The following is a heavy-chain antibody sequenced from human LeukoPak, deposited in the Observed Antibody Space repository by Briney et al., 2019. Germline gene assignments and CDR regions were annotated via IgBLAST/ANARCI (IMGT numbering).Heavy chain of an antibody. J-gene: IGHJ4*02. D-gene: IGHD5-24*01. CDR3: ARGTRDGYNYY. CDR2: ISSSSSTI. CDR1: GFTFSSYS. Sequence: GGSLRLSCAASGFTFSSYSMNWVRQAPGKGLEWVSYISSSSSTIYYADSVKGRFTISRDNAKNSLYLQMNSLRAEDTAVYYCARGTRDGYNYYWGQGTLVTVSS. V-gene: IGHV3-48*04.